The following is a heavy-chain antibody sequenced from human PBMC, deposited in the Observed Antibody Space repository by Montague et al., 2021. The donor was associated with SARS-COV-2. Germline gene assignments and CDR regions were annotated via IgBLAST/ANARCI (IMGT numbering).Heavy chain of an antibody. CDR2: IYHDGNT. CDR1: GDSIGSSSYY. D-gene: IGHD3-22*01. J-gene: IGHJ1*01. V-gene: IGHV4-39*01. Sequence: SETLSLTCTVSGDSIGSSSYYWGWIRQPPGKGLEWIGSIYHDGNTYYNPSLKTRVSLSIDERKNQFSLKFYSVTVADTAVYSCVRGPKMGGSGYYYNWGQGIVVTVSS. CDR3: VRGPKMGGSGYYYN.